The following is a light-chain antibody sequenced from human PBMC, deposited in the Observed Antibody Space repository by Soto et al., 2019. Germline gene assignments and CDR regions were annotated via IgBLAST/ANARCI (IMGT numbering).Light chain of an antibody. CDR3: AAWDDSLSGPI. J-gene: IGLJ1*01. CDR2: RNN. V-gene: IGLV1-47*01. Sequence: QSVLTQPPSASGTPGQRVTISCSGSSSNIGSNYVYWYQQLPGTAPKLLIYRNNQRPSGVPDRFSGSKSGTSASLAIGGLRSEDEADYYCAAWDDSLSGPIFGTGTKSPS. CDR1: SSNIGSNY.